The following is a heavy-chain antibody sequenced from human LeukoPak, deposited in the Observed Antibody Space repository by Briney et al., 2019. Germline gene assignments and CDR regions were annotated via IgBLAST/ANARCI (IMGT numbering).Heavy chain of an antibody. V-gene: IGHV3-23*01. D-gene: IGHD3-3*01. CDR3: AREGAPSYDFWSGYYQWYYYYYMDV. CDR2: ISGSGGST. CDR1: GFTFSSYA. J-gene: IGHJ6*03. Sequence: GGSLRLSCAASGFTFSSYAMSWVRQAPGKGLEWVSAISGSGGSTYYADSVKGRFTISRDNSKNTLYLQMNSLRAEDTAVYYCAREGAPSYDFWSGYYQWYYYYYMDVWGKGTTVTVSS.